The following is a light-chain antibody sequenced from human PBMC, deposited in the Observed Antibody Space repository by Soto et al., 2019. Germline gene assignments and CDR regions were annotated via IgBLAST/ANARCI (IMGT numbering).Light chain of an antibody. J-gene: IGKJ1*01. CDR2: KAS. CDR1: QSISNW. CDR3: LQDYNYPRT. V-gene: IGKV1-5*03. Sequence: DIEITQSPSTLSASVGDRVTITCRASQSISNWLAWHQQKTGKLPKILIYKASSLESGVPSRFRGSGSGTEFTLTISRLQPEDFATYYCLQDYNYPRTFGQGTKVDIK.